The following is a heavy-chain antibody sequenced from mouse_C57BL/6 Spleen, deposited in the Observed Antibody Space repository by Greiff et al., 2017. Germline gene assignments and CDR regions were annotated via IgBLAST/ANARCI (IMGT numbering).Heavy chain of an antibody. D-gene: IGHD2-5*01. CDR3: ARADYSNSWFAY. Sequence: VQLQQSGPELVKPGASVKISCKASGYAFSSSWMNWVKQRPGKGLEWIGRIYPGDGDTNYNGKFKGKATLTADNSSSTAYMQLSSLTSEDSAVYFCARADYSNSWFAYWGQGTLVTVSA. CDR1: GYAFSSSW. V-gene: IGHV1-82*01. J-gene: IGHJ3*01. CDR2: IYPGDGDT.